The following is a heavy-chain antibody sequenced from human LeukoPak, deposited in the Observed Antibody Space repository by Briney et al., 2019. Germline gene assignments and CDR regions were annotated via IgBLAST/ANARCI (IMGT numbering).Heavy chain of an antibody. J-gene: IGHJ4*02. D-gene: IGHD3-10*02. V-gene: IGHV3-23*01. CDR1: GFIFGNYA. CDR2: INANGGRK. Sequence: GGSLRLSCGASGFIFGNYAMSWVRQAPGKGLEWVTGINANGGRKYYADSVKGRFTISRDNSKNTLYLQMNSLRAEDTAVYYCARDLMYYFDYWGQGTLVTVSS. CDR3: ARDLMYYFDY.